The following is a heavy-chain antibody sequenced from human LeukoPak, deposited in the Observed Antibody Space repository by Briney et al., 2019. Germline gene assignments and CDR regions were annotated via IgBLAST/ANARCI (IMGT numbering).Heavy chain of an antibody. CDR2: INHSGST. CDR3: AYWLSTVGWFDP. Sequence: SGTLSLTCAVSGGSISSSNWWSWVRQPPGKGLEWIGEINHSGSTNYNPSLKSRVTISVDTSKNQFSLKLSSVTAADTAVYYCAYWLSTVGWFDPWGQGTLVTVSS. V-gene: IGHV4-4*02. CDR1: GGSISSSNW. D-gene: IGHD3-9*01. J-gene: IGHJ5*02.